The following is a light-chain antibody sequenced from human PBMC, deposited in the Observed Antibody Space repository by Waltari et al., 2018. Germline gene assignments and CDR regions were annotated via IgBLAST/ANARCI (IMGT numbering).Light chain of an antibody. CDR1: SGNIPTNY. CDR3: QSYDLNSRVV. V-gene: IGLV6-57*03. J-gene: IGLJ2*01. Sequence: FILTQPHSVSESPGTTVTISCPRSSGNIPTNYLPWYQQRPGGAPTTVIYEDTQRPSEVPDRFSGSIDSSSNTAFLTISGLITEDEADYYCQSYDLNSRVVFGGRTKLTVL. CDR2: EDT.